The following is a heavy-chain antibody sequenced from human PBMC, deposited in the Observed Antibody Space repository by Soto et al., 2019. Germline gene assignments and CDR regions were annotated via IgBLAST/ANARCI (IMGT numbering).Heavy chain of an antibody. CDR3: ARVSSGCYIDY. CDR2: IGTAGDT. J-gene: IGHJ4*02. CDR1: GFTFSSYD. V-gene: IGHV3-13*01. Sequence: GGSLRLSCAASGFTFSSYDMHWVRQATGKGLEWVSAIGTAGDTYYPGSVKGRFTISRENAKNSLYLQMNSLRAGDTAVYYCARVSSGCYIDYWGQGTLVTVSS. D-gene: IGHD1-26*01.